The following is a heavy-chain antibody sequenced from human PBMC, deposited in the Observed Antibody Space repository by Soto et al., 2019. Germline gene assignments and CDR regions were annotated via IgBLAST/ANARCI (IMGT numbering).Heavy chain of an antibody. CDR2: MNPNSGNT. CDR1: VYTFXXXX. V-gene: IGHV1-8*01. J-gene: IGHJ6*03. Sequence: ASVKVSCKASVYTFXXXXXXXXXXXXXXGLEXMGWMNPNSGNTGYAQKFQGRVTMTRNTSISTAYMELSSLRSEDTAVYYCARGEYSGYDLYYYYYYYMDVWGKGTTVTVSS. D-gene: IGHD5-12*01. CDR3: ARGEYSGYDLYYYYYYYMDV.